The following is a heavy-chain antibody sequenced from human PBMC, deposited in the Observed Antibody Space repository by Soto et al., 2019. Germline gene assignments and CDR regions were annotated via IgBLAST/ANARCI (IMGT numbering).Heavy chain of an antibody. J-gene: IGHJ3*02. Sequence: ASVKVSCKASGYTFTNYYMHWVRQAPGQGLEWMGVIHYSGATPTYAQKFQGRVTMARDTSTSTVYVELSSLTSEDTAVYYCARWGEEGGIHAAGGGYAFDIWGQGTMVTVSS. CDR1: GYTFTNYY. D-gene: IGHD3-16*01. CDR2: IHYSGATP. CDR3: ARWGEEGGIHAAGGGYAFDI. V-gene: IGHV1-46*01.